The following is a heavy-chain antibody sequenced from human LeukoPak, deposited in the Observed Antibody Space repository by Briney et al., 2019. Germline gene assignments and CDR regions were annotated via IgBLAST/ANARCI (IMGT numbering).Heavy chain of an antibody. V-gene: IGHV4-39*01. CDR1: GASISSSNYY. Sequence: SETLSLTCAVSGASISSSNYYWGWVRQSPGKGLEWIGNIYSSGNTYYNASLKSRVTMFIDTSKNQFSLKLSSVTAADTAMYYCAKSNGYGLIDYWGQGTLVTVSS. CDR3: AKSNGYGLIDY. CDR2: IYSSGNT. J-gene: IGHJ4*02. D-gene: IGHD5-12*01.